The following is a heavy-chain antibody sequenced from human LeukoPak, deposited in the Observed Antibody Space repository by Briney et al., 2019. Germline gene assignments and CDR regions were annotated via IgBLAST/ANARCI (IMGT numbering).Heavy chain of an antibody. D-gene: IGHD3-10*01. Sequence: ASVKVSCKASEYTFSVYHIHWVRLAPGQGLEWMAWINPNSGDTNYAQKFQGRVTMTRDTSISTAYMELSRLRSDDTAVYYCARTITMVRGVIIKPFDYWGQGTLVTVSS. CDR2: INPNSGDT. CDR3: ARTITMVRGVIIKPFDY. J-gene: IGHJ4*02. V-gene: IGHV1-2*02. CDR1: EYTFSVYH.